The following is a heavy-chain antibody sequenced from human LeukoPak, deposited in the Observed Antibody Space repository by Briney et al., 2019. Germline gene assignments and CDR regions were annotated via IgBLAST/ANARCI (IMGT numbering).Heavy chain of an antibody. CDR2: IYYSGST. CDR1: GYSISSGYY. V-gene: IGHV4-38-2*02. Sequence: SETLSLTCTVSGYSISSGYYWGWIRQPPGKGLEWIGSIYYSGSTFYSPSLKSRVTISVDTSKNQFSLKLSSVTAADTAVYYCASLRERSYYARGFDYWGQGTLVTVSS. CDR3: ASLRERSYYARGFDY. D-gene: IGHD1-26*01. J-gene: IGHJ4*02.